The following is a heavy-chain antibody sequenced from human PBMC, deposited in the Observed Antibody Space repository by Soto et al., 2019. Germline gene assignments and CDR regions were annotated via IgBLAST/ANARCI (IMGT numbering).Heavy chain of an antibody. CDR3: ASRGVAAAGKYWFDP. CDR1: GGTFSSYA. D-gene: IGHD6-13*01. J-gene: IGHJ5*02. V-gene: IGHV1-69*13. CDR2: IIPIFGTA. Sequence: GASVKVSCKASGGTFSSYAISWVRQAPGQGLEWMGGIIPIFGTANYAQKFQGRVTITADESTSTAYMELSSLRSEDTAVCYCASRGVAAAGKYWFDPGGREPLVTVSS.